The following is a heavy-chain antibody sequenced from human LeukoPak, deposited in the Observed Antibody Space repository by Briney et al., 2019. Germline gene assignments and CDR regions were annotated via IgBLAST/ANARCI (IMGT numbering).Heavy chain of an antibody. Sequence: ASVKVSCKASGYTFTSYDINWVRQATGQGLEWMGWMNPNSGNTGYAQKFQGRVTMTRNTSISTAYMELSSLRSEDTAVYYCARGIDGWYYYYYMDVWGKGTTVTISS. CDR1: GYTFTSYD. D-gene: IGHD6-19*01. CDR3: ARGIDGWYYYYYMDV. J-gene: IGHJ6*03. V-gene: IGHV1-8*01. CDR2: MNPNSGNT.